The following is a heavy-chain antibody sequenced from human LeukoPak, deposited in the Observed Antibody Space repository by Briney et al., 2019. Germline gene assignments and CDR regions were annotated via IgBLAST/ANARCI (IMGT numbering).Heavy chain of an antibody. V-gene: IGHV3-7*01. Sequence: GGSLRLSCAASGFTFSSYWMSWVRQAPGKGLEWVANIKQDGSEKYYVDSVKGRFTISRDNAKNSLYLQMNSLRAEDTAVYYCATSPGRYPRTYYDSSGYRFDYWGQGTLVTVSS. CDR3: ATSPGRYPRTYYDSSGYRFDY. CDR2: IKQDGSEK. J-gene: IGHJ4*02. CDR1: GFTFSSYW. D-gene: IGHD3-22*01.